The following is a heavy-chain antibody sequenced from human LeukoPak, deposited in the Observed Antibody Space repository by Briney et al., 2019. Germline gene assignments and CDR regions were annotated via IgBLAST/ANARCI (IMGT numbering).Heavy chain of an antibody. CDR3: ARGDSSGYYWVYYFDY. CDR2: ISISGGTT. Sequence: QPGGSLRLSCVASGFTFSNSDMSWVRQAPGKGLEWVSTISISGGTTSYADSVKGRFTISRDNSKNTLYLQMNSLRAEDTAVYYCARGDSSGYYWVYYFDYWGQGTLVTVSS. D-gene: IGHD3-22*01. V-gene: IGHV3-23*01. J-gene: IGHJ4*02. CDR1: GFTFSNSD.